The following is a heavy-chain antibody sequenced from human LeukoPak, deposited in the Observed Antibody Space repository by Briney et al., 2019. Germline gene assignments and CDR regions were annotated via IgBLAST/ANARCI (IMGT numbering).Heavy chain of an antibody. V-gene: IGHV1-18*04. Sequence: ASVKVSCKASGYTFTGYYMHWVRQAPGQGLEWMGWISAYNGNTNYAQKLQGRVTMTTDTSTSTAYMELRSLRSDDTAVYYCASTLLGAFDIWGQGTMVTVSS. CDR2: ISAYNGNT. CDR3: ASTLLGAFDI. CDR1: GYTFTGYY. J-gene: IGHJ3*02.